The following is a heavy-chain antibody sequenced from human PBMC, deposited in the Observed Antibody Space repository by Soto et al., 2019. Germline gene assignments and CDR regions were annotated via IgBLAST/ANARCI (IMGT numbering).Heavy chain of an antibody. Sequence: ASVKVSCKVSGYTLTELSMHWVRQAPGKGLEWMGGFDPEDGETIYAQKFQGRVTMTEDTSTDTAYMELSSLRSEDTAVYYCATVRGIAALYYYYYGMDVWGQGTTVTVS. CDR3: ATVRGIAALYYYYYGMDV. J-gene: IGHJ6*02. V-gene: IGHV1-24*01. CDR1: GYTLTELS. D-gene: IGHD6-6*01. CDR2: FDPEDGET.